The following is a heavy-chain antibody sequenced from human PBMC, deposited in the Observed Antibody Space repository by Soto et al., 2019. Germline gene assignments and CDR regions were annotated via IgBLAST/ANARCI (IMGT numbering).Heavy chain of an antibody. D-gene: IGHD6-19*01. Sequence: ASVKVSCKASGYTFTGYYMHWVRQAPGQGLEWMGWINPNSGGTNYAQKFQGWVTMTRDTSISTAYMELSRLRSDDTAVYYCARDLSSGWPDDVFDIWGQGTMVIVSS. CDR3: ARDLSSGWPDDVFDI. CDR1: GYTFTGYY. CDR2: INPNSGGT. V-gene: IGHV1-2*04. J-gene: IGHJ3*02.